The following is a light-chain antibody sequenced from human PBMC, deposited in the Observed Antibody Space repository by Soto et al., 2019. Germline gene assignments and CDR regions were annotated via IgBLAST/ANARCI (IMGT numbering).Light chain of an antibody. CDR1: SSDVGNYNL. J-gene: IGLJ2*01. CDR3: SSYGGSSTL. Sequence: QSALTQPASVSGSPGQSITISCTGTSSDVGNYNLVSWYQQHPGKAPKLMIYEVSRRPSGVSNRFSGSKSGNTASLTISGLQTEDEADYYCSSYGGSSTLFGGGTKSPS. CDR2: EVS. V-gene: IGLV2-23*02.